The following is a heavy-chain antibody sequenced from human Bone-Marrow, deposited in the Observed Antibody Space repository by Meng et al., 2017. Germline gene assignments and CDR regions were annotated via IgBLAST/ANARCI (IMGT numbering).Heavy chain of an antibody. CDR2: INPSGGST. Sequence: ASVKVSCKASGYTFTSYYMHWVRQAPGQGLEWMGIINPSGGSTSYAQKFQGRVTITRDTSASTAYMELSSLRSEDTAVYYCARGEYYDSSGYYRNNDAFDIWGQGTMVTVSS. CDR3: ARGEYYDSSGYYRNNDAFDI. J-gene: IGHJ3*02. V-gene: IGHV1-46*01. CDR1: GYTFTSYY. D-gene: IGHD3-22*01.